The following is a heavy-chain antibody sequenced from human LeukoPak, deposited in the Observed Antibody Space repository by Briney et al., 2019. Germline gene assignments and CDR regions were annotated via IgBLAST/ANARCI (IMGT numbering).Heavy chain of an antibody. CDR3: AKDVDVVAPNPLDY. D-gene: IGHD5-12*01. Sequence: GGSLRLSCAASGFTFSSYALSWVRQAPGKGLEWVSAISGSGGTTYYADSVEGRFTISRDNSKNTLYLQMNSLSAEDTAVYYCAKDVDVVAPNPLDYWGQGILVTVSS. CDR1: GFTFSSYA. V-gene: IGHV3-23*01. CDR2: ISGSGGTT. J-gene: IGHJ4*02.